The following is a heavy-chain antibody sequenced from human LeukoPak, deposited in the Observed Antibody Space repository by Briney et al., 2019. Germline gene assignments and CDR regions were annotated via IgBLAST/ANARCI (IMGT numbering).Heavy chain of an antibody. J-gene: IGHJ4*02. D-gene: IGHD3-10*01. Sequence: GGSLRLSCAASGFTFGNFWMSWVRQAPGRGLEWVANINQDGSEKYYVESVKDRFSISRDNAKNTLYLQMSSLRAEDTAVYYCARDRGPRTGFMVREAYDYWGQGTLVTVSS. V-gene: IGHV3-7*01. CDR2: INQDGSEK. CDR3: ARDRGPRTGFMVREAYDY. CDR1: GFTFGNFW.